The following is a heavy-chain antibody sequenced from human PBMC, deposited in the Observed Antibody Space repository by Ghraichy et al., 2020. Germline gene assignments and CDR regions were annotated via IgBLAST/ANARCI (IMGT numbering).Heavy chain of an antibody. CDR1: GGTFSSYA. J-gene: IGHJ6*02. CDR3: GLGGPNYYYYYGMDV. V-gene: IGHV1-69*05. Sequence: SVKVSCKASGGTFSSYAISWVRQAPGQGLEWMGGIIPIFGTANYAQKFQGRVTITTDESTSTAYMELSSLRSEDTAVYYCGLGGPNYYYYYGMDVWGQGTTVTVSS. D-gene: IGHD3-10*01. CDR2: IIPIFGTA.